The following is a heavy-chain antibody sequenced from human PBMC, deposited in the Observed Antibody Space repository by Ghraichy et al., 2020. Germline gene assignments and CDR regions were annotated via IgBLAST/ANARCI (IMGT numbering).Heavy chain of an antibody. CDR3: SRDGVPHSHSD. D-gene: IGHD4-11*01. Sequence: GGSLRLSCAASGFTLSASWMAWVRQAPGKGLEWVASMTDNGGQKYYMDSTQGRFTISRDNAKNSLYLEMSSLRAEDTAVYFCSRDGVPHSHSDWGQGTLVTVSS. CDR2: MTDNGGQK. V-gene: IGHV3-7*03. J-gene: IGHJ4*02. CDR1: GFTLSASW.